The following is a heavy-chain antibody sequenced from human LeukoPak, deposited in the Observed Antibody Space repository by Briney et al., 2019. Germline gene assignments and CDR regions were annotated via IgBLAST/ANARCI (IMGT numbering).Heavy chain of an antibody. Sequence: GGSLRLSCAASGFTFSSYAMNWVRQAPGKGLEWVSIISGSGSTTYYADSVKGRFTISRDNSKNTLYLQMNGLRAEDTAVYYCAKPASSGWYIWFDPWGQGTLVTVSS. D-gene: IGHD6-19*01. CDR2: ISGSGSTT. V-gene: IGHV3-23*01. CDR3: AKPASSGWYIWFDP. J-gene: IGHJ5*02. CDR1: GFTFSSYA.